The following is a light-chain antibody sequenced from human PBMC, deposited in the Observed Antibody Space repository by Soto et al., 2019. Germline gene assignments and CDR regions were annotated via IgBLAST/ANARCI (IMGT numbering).Light chain of an antibody. CDR1: QSLLHSNGYNY. CDR3: MQALHTPRT. CDR2: LGS. V-gene: IGKV2-28*01. Sequence: DIVMTQSPLSLPVTPGEPASISCRSSQSLLHSNGYNYLDWYLQKPGQSPQLLIYLGSNRASGVPDRFSGSRSGTDFTLKIRRVEAEDVGVYYCMQALHTPRTFGQGTKLEIK. J-gene: IGKJ2*01.